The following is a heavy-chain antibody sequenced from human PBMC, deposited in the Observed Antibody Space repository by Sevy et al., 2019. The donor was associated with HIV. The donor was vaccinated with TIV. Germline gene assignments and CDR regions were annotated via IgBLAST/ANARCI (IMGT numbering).Heavy chain of an antibody. Sequence: GGSLRLSCAAPGFTFSSYAMHWVRQAPGKGLEWVAVISYDGSNKYYADSVKGRFTISRDNSKNTLYLQMNSLRAEDTAVYYCARGLVVPAAILYYYYGMDVWGQGTTVTVSS. V-gene: IGHV3-30*04. CDR3: ARGLVVPAAILYYYYGMDV. CDR2: ISYDGSNK. D-gene: IGHD2-2*01. J-gene: IGHJ6*02. CDR1: GFTFSSYA.